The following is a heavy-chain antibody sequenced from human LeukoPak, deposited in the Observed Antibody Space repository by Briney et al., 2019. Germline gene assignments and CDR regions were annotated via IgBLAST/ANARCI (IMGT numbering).Heavy chain of an antibody. CDR3: ARAGYDYVWGSYRSSPLDY. D-gene: IGHD3-16*02. V-gene: IGHV3-48*01. CDR1: GFTFSSYS. Sequence: GGSLRLSCAASGFTFSSYSMNWVRQAPGKGLEWASYISSSSSTIYYADSVKGRFTISRDSAKNSLYLQMNSLRAEDTAVYYCARAGYDYVWGSYRSSPLDYWGQGTLVTVSS. CDR2: ISSSSSTI. J-gene: IGHJ4*02.